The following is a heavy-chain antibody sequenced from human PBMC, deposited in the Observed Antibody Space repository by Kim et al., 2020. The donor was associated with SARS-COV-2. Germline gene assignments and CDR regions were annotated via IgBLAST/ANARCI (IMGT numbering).Heavy chain of an antibody. D-gene: IGHD2-15*01. V-gene: IGHV1-58*01. Sequence: SVKVSCKASGFTFTSSAVQWVRQARGQRLEWIGWIVVGSGNTNYAQKFQERVTITRDMSTSTAYMELSSLRSEDTAVYYCAAGSVVVVAATIYYYYGMDVWGQGTTVTVSS. CDR3: AAGSVVVVAATIYYYYGMDV. J-gene: IGHJ6*02. CDR1: GFTFTSSA. CDR2: IVVGSGNT.